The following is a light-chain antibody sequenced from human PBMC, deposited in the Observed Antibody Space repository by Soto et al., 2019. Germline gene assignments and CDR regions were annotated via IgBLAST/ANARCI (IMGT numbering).Light chain of an antibody. V-gene: IGLV1-44*01. J-gene: IGLJ1*01. CDR2: SNN. Sequence: SFLTHPPSSSGSPGQMFTISCSGSSSNIGTNTVNWYQQLPGMAPKLLIYSNNVRTSGVPDRFSGSNSGTSASLAISGLQSEDEADYYCAAWDESLADYVLGNGPKVNVL. CDR3: AAWDESLADYV. CDR1: SSNIGTNT.